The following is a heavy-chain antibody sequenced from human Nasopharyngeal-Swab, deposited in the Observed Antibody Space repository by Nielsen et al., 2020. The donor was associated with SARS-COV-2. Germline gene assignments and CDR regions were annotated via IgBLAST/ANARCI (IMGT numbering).Heavy chain of an antibody. CDR2: INSDGSII. D-gene: IGHD2-15*01. CDR3: VCGETTPSDY. Sequence: GGQAPGKGLVWVSRINSDGSIIDYADSVKGRFTISRDNARNTLNLQMNSLRAEDTALYYCVCGETTPSDYWGQGTLVTVSS. J-gene: IGHJ4*02. V-gene: IGHV3-74*01.